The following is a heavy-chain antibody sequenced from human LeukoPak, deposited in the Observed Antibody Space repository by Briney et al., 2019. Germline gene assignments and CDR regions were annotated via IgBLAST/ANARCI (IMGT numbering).Heavy chain of an antibody. V-gene: IGHV3-7*01. D-gene: IGHD2-2*02. CDR2: IKQDGSEK. J-gene: IGHJ4*02. Sequence: QTGGSLRLSCTASGFTFSNYWMTWVRQAPGKGLEWVASIKQDGSEKQYVGSVRGRFTISRDNAKNVLDLQMDSLTAEDTALYYFAKDIPYFQSYYWGQGTLVTFSS. CDR3: AKDIPYFQSYY. CDR1: GFTFSNYW.